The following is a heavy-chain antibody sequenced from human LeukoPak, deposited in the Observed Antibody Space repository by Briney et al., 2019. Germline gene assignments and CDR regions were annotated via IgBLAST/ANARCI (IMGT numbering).Heavy chain of an antibody. CDR3: ARVSGNCSGGSCYSGWFDP. CDR2: IYYSGST. D-gene: IGHD2-15*01. Sequence: SETLSLTCTVSGGSISSYYWSWIRQPPGKGLEWIGYIYYSGSTNYNPSLKSRVTISVDTSKNQFSLKLSSVTAADTAVYYCARVSGNCSGGSCYSGWFDPWGQGTLVTVSS. CDR1: GGSISSYY. V-gene: IGHV4-59*12. J-gene: IGHJ5*02.